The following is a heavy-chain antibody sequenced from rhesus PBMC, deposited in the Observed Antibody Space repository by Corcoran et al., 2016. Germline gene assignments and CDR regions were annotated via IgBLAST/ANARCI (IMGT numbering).Heavy chain of an antibody. CDR3: AREIAAAGTGY. V-gene: IGHV4S7*01. CDR2: SYGGSGST. D-gene: IGHD6-31*01. J-gene: IGHJ4*01. CDR1: GGSISGYYL. Sequence: QVQLQESGPGVVKPSETLSLTCAVSGGSISGYYLWSWIRQPPGKGLEWIWYSYGGSGSTSYNPSLKSRVIISIDPSKNQFSLKLSSVTAADTAVYYCAREIAAAGTGYWGQGVLVTVSS.